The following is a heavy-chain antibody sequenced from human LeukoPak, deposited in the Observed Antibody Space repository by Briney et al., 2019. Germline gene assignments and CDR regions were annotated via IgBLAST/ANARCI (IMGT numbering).Heavy chain of an antibody. D-gene: IGHD1-26*01. V-gene: IGHV1-2*02. CDR2: INPNSGDT. Sequence: GASVKVSCKASVYTFTGYYMHWVRQAPGQGLEWMGWINPNSGDTNYAQKFQGRVTLTRDTSITTAYMELNNLKSDDTAVFYCASSSGSSKFVPLDFWGQGTLVTVSS. J-gene: IGHJ4*02. CDR1: VYTFTGYY. CDR3: ASSSGSSKFVPLDF.